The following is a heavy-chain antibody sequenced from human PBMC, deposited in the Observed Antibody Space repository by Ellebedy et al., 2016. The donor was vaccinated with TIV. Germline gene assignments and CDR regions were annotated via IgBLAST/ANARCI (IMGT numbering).Heavy chain of an antibody. Sequence: PGGSLRLSCAASGFTFSSYAMSWVRQAPGKGLEWVSGISDNAGSTYYADSVKGRFTISRDNSKNMLYLQMNSLRAEDTAVYYCARAVPHWFDPWGQGTLVTVSS. V-gene: IGHV3-23*01. CDR3: ARAVPHWFDP. J-gene: IGHJ5*02. CDR1: GFTFSSYA. CDR2: ISDNAGST.